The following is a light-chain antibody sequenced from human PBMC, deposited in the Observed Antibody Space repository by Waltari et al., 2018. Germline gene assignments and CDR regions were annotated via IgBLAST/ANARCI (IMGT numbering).Light chain of an antibody. J-gene: IGKJ1*01. CDR1: QSVGSSS. CDR2: RAS. V-gene: IGKV3-20*01. Sequence: EIVLTQSPATASLSPGERVTLSCRASQSVGSSSLAWYQQKPGQAPRLVIYRASRRATGIPDRFSGSGSGTDFSLSISRLEPEDLAVYYCQEHGTLPATFGQGTKVEIK. CDR3: QEHGTLPAT.